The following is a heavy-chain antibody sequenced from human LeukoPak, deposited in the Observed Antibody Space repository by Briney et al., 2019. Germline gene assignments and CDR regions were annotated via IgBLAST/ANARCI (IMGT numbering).Heavy chain of an antibody. J-gene: IGHJ4*02. CDR1: GYSISSGYY. Sequence: SETLSLNSSVSGYSISSGYYWGWVRQPPGRGLEWIGSIYHGGSTSYNPSLKSRVTVSVHTSKNQFSPKLNSVTATDTAVYYCARHGGYFDWLFSMFFDFWGQGTLVTVSS. CDR3: ARHGGYFDWLFSMFFDF. V-gene: IGHV4-38-2*01. CDR2: IYHGGST. D-gene: IGHD3-9*01.